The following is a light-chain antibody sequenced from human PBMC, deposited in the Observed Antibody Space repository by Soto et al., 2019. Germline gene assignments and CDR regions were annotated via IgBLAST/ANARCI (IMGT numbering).Light chain of an antibody. CDR3: QQYGSSRIT. Sequence: EIVLTQSPGTPSLSPGERATLSCRASQSVSSSYLAWYQQKPGQAPRLLIYGASSRATGIPDRFSGSGSGTDLTLTISRLEPEDFAVYYCQQYGSSRITFGQGTRLE. CDR1: QSVSSSY. CDR2: GAS. J-gene: IGKJ5*01. V-gene: IGKV3-20*01.